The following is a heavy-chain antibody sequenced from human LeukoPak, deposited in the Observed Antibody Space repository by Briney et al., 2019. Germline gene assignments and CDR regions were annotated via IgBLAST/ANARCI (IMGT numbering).Heavy chain of an antibody. CDR3: ARDRELSYGDTLGWAFDI. D-gene: IGHD4-17*01. CDR1: GYTFTSYY. CDR2: INPSGGST. J-gene: IGHJ3*02. Sequence: ASVKVSCKASGYTFTSYYMHWVRQAPGQGLEWMGIINPSGGSTSYAQKFQGRVTMTRDTSTSTVYMELSSPRSEDTAVYYCARDRELSYGDTLGWAFDIWGQGTMVTVSS. V-gene: IGHV1-46*01.